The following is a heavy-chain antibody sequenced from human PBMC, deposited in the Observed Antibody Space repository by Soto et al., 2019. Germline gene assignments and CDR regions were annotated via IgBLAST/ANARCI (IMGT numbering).Heavy chain of an antibody. CDR2: MSGSSSTT. CDR1: GLTFSNYA. D-gene: IGHD1-7*01. J-gene: IGHJ4*02. V-gene: IGHV3-23*01. CDR3: AKNQERELPRVIDF. Sequence: EVRLLESGGGLVKPGGSLRLSSATSGLTFSNYAMSWVRQAPGGGLGWVSSMSGSSSTTYYADSVRGRFTISRDRSKNTLYLQMSSLRAEDTALYYCAKNQERELPRVIDFWGQGTLVTVSS.